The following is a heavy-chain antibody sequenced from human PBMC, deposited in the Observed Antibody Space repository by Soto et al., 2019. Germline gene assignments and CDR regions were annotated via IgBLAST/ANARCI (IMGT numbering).Heavy chain of an antibody. CDR2: TSSSTAAI. CDR3: ARGAVAGLYFFDY. J-gene: IGHJ4*02. D-gene: IGHD6-19*01. CDR1: GFTLSTYD. V-gene: IGHV3-48*02. Sequence: EVQLVESGGGLVQPVGSLRLSCAASGFTLSTYDMNWVRQAPGKGLQWVSHTSSSTAAIVYADSVKGRITISRDNAKNSLYLQMNSLRDEDTAVYYCARGAVAGLYFFDYWGQGILVTVSS.